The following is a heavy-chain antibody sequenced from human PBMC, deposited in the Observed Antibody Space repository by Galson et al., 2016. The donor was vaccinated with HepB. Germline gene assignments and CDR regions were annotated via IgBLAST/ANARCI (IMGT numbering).Heavy chain of an antibody. CDR3: ARNPPVAISFDS. CDR1: GFTFSSFS. D-gene: IGHD5-12*01. V-gene: IGHV3-48*01. Sequence: SLRLSCAASGFTFSSFSMNWVRQAPGEGLEWVSYISSTSSPNYYADSVKGRFTISRENAKNALYLQINSLGVEDTAVYYCARNPPVAISFDSWGQGILVTVSS. J-gene: IGHJ4*02. CDR2: ISSTSSPN.